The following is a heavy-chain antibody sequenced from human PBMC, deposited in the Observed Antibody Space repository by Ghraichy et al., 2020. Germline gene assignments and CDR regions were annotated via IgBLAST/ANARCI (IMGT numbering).Heavy chain of an antibody. CDR3: ARAGHIAAAGMWWFDP. CDR2: MNPNSGNT. CDR1: GYTFTSYD. Sequence: ASVKVSCKASGYTFTSYDINWVRQATGQGLEWMGWMNPNSGNTGYAQKFQGRVTMTRNTSISTAYMELSSLRSEDTAVYYCARAGHIAAAGMWWFDPWGQGTLVTVSS. V-gene: IGHV1-8*02. J-gene: IGHJ5*02. D-gene: IGHD6-13*01.